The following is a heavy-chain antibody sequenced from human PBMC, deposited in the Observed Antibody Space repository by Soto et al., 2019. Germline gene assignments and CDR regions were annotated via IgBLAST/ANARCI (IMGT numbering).Heavy chain of an antibody. D-gene: IGHD3-22*01. J-gene: IGHJ4*02. V-gene: IGHV3-30-3*01. Sequence: QVQLVESGGGVVQPGRSLRLSCAASGFTFSNYAMHWVRQAPGKGLEWVAVISYDGNNNYYADSVKGRFTISRDNSRNTLYLQMTTLRAEDTAVYYCARDKFAGGYYDFDYWGQGTLGTVSS. CDR2: ISYDGNNN. CDR1: GFTFSNYA. CDR3: ARDKFAGGYYDFDY.